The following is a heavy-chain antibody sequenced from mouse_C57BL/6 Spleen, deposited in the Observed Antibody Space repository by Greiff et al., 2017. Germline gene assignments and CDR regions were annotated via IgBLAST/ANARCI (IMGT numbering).Heavy chain of an antibody. CDR3: ARHTDYGSSYFDY. CDR2: ISSGGSYT. Sequence: DVMLVESGGDLVKPGGSLKLSCAASGFTFSSYGMSWVRQTPDKRLEWVATISSGGSYTYYPDSVKGRFTISRDNAKNTLYLQMSSLKSEDTAMYYCARHTDYGSSYFDYWGQGTTLTVSS. J-gene: IGHJ2*01. CDR1: GFTFSSYG. D-gene: IGHD1-1*01. V-gene: IGHV5-6*02.